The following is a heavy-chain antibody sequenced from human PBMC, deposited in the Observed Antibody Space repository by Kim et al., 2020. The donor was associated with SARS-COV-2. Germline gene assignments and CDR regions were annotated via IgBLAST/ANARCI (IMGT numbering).Heavy chain of an antibody. CDR1: GFTFNTYT. CDR2: ITVSSTHI. J-gene: IGHJ4*02. CDR3: ARGWFGRLGDY. V-gene: IGHV3-21*01. Sequence: GGSLRLSCEGSGFTFNTYTMDWVRQAPGKGLEWVSSITVSSTHIYYAYSVKGRFTISRDNARNSVYLQMNSLRVDDTAVYYCARGWFGRLGDYWCQGSRV. D-gene: IGHD3-16*01.